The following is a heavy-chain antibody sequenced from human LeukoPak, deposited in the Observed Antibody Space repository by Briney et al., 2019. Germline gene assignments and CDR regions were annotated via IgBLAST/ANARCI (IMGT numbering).Heavy chain of an antibody. CDR3: AKEPPAGWIWFDP. J-gene: IGHJ5*02. CDR1: RFTFSSYW. D-gene: IGHD2-2*01. CDR2: INTDGSTT. V-gene: IGHV3-74*01. Sequence: PGGSLRLSCAASRFTFSSYWMHWVRQAPGKGLVWVARINTDGSTTGYTDSVKGRFAISRDNAKNTLYLQMNSLRVEDTALYYCAKEPPAGWIWFDPWGQGTLVTVSS.